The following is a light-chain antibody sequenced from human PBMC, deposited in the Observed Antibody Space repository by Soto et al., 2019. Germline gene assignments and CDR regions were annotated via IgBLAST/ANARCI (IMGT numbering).Light chain of an antibody. CDR3: QHSTHLPL. CDR2: HAS. J-gene: IGKJ3*01. V-gene: IGKV1-33*01. CDR1: QDIGTY. Sequence: DIQMTQSPPSLSASVGDRVTITCQASQDIGTYLNWYQHKPGKAPNLVIYHASNLETRVPSRFSGVGSRTDFTFPISSLRPEDIATYYFQHSTHLPLFGAGTKVDF.